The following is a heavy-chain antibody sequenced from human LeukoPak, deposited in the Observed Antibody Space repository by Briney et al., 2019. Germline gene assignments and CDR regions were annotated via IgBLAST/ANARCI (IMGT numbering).Heavy chain of an antibody. CDR1: GGSVHSYDHY. D-gene: IGHD5-18*01. Sequence: SETLSLTCTVSGGSVHSYDHYWAWIRQPPGKGLEWVGTIYSSGTTSYNPSLKSRVPISVDTSSNHFYLNLISVTAADTALYYCARQPHSYGPDYYYYYMDLWGTGTTVTVSS. V-gene: IGHV4-39*01. CDR3: ARQPHSYGPDYYYYYMDL. CDR2: IYSSGTT. J-gene: IGHJ6*03.